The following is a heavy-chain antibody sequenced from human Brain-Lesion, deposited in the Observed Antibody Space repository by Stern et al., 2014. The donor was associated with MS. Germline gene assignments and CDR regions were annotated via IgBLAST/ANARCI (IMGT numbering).Heavy chain of an antibody. CDR3: AGEEDIRYCSGGSCTGNWFDP. J-gene: IGHJ5*02. CDR2: IYYSGNT. CDR1: GGSVSSTSYA. Sequence: VHLVESGPGLVKPSETLSLTCTVAGGSVSSTSYAWAWIRQPPGKGLEWIGAIYYSGNTYYSPPLKRRLTISLDTSKNQFSLQRGSVTAADTAVYYCAGEEDIRYCSGGSCTGNWFDPWGQGTLVTVSS. D-gene: IGHD2-15*01. V-gene: IGHV4-39*01.